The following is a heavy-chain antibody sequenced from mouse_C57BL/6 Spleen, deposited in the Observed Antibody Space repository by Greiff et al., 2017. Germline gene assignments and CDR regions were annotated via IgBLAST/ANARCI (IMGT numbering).Heavy chain of an antibody. D-gene: IGHD2-4*01. CDR2: ISSGGDYI. CDR3: TRGGYDYDDLWFAD. Sequence: EVMLVESGEGLVKPGGSLKLSCAASGFTFSSYAMSWVRQTPEKRLEWVAYISSGGDYIYYADTVKGRFTISRDNARNTLYLQMSSLKSEDTAMYYCTRGGYDYDDLWFADWGPGTLVTVSA. V-gene: IGHV5-9-1*02. J-gene: IGHJ3*01. CDR1: GFTFSSYA.